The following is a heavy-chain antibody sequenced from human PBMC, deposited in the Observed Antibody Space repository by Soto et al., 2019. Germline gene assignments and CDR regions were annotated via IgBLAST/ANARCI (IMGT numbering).Heavy chain of an antibody. V-gene: IGHV1-69*13. D-gene: IGHD1-26*01. CDR3: ASEWELFGAFDI. CDR1: GGTFSGYA. Sequence: SVKVYCKASGGTFSGYAVSWVRQAPGQGLEWMGGIIPIFGTANYAQKFQGRVTITADESTSTAYMELSSLRSEDTAVYYCASEWELFGAFDIWGQGTMVTVSS. CDR2: IIPIFGTA. J-gene: IGHJ3*02.